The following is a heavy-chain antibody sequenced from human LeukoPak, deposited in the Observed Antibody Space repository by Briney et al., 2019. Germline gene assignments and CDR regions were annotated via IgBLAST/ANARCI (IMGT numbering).Heavy chain of an antibody. J-gene: IGHJ4*02. Sequence: GGSLRLSRAASGFTFSSYAMSWVRQAPGKGLEWVSTISGSGGSTYYADSVKGRFTISRDNSKNTLYLQMNSLRAEDTAVYCCAKDPPLYSYGPRGGYWGQGTLVTVSS. V-gene: IGHV3-23*01. D-gene: IGHD5-18*01. CDR2: ISGSGGST. CDR1: GFTFSSYA. CDR3: AKDPPLYSYGPRGGY.